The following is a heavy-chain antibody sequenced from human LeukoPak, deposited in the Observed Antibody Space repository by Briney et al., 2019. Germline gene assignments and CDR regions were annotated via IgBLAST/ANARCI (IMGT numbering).Heavy chain of an antibody. CDR1: GFSFNSYG. CDR2: SSYDGTND. CDR3: AKDRHIRGFVDGPWLDS. Sequence: PGGSLRLSCVASGFSFNSYGMHWVRQAPGEGLEWVAVSSYDGTNDYYADSVKGRFTISRDNSRNTLDLQMRSLRPEDTAVYYCAKDRHIRGFVDGPWLDSWGQGTLVIVSS. D-gene: IGHD1-14*01. V-gene: IGHV3-30*18. J-gene: IGHJ4*02.